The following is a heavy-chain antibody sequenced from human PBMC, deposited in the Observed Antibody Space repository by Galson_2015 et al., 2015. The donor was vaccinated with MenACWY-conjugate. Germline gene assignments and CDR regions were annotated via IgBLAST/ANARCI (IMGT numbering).Heavy chain of an antibody. Sequence: SLRLSCATSGFTFSDSPMFWIRQPPGKGLEWVGRIATKAGKYAAAYAASVEGRFSISRDDSRNTVYLQMTNLRHEDTAVYYCTSPQYYYDNSGRDYWGRGTLVTVSS. J-gene: IGHJ4*02. CDR1: GFTFSDSP. D-gene: IGHD3-22*01. CDR3: TSPQYYYDNSGRDY. CDR2: IATKAGKYAA. V-gene: IGHV3-73*01.